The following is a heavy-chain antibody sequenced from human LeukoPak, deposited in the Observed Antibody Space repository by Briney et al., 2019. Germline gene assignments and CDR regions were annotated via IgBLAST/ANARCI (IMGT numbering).Heavy chain of an antibody. J-gene: IGHJ6*02. D-gene: IGHD6-13*01. Sequence: QPGGSLRLSCTASGFTFGDYAMSWFRQAPGKGLEWVGFIRSKAYGGTTEYAASVKGRFTISRDDSKSIAYLQMSSLRVDDTAVYYCAKAASSSWPSYYYGMDVWGQGTTVTVSS. CDR3: AKAASSSWPSYYYGMDV. CDR1: GFTFGDYA. CDR2: IRSKAYGGTT. V-gene: IGHV3-49*03.